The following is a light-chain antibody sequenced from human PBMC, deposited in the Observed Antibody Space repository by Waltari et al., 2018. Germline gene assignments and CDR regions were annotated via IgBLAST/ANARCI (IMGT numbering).Light chain of an antibody. V-gene: IGLV1-51*02. CDR1: RPNIGNNY. CDR2: ENT. CDR3: GTWDSSLSGAV. J-gene: IGLJ7*01. Sequence: QSVLTQPPSVSAAPGPRVTISCSGGRPNIGNNYVSWYRQFPGTAPKLLIYENTERPSGIPGRFSGSKSGTSATLDITGLQAGDEADYYCGTWDSSLSGAVFGGGTHLTVL.